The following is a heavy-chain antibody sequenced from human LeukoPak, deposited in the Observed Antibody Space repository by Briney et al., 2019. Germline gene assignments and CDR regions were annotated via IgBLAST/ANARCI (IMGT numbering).Heavy chain of an antibody. CDR1: GGSISSGDYY. CDR2: IYYSGST. D-gene: IGHD3-10*01. Sequence: SETLSLTCTVSGGSISSGDYYWSWIRQPPGKGLECIGYIYYSGSTYYNPSLKSRVTISVDTSKNQFSLKLSSVTAADTAVYYCAREDATMVRGGFDYWGQGTLVTVSS. J-gene: IGHJ4*02. CDR3: AREDATMVRGGFDY. V-gene: IGHV4-30-4*01.